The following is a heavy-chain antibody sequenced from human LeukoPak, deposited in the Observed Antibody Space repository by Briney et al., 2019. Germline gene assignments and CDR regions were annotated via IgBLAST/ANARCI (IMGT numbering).Heavy chain of an antibody. V-gene: IGHV1-69*13. D-gene: IGHD1-26*01. CDR3: ARDLYSGSYMN. CDR2: IIPIFGTG. CDR1: GGTLSNYA. Sequence: SVKVSCKASGGTLSNYAISWVRQAPGQGLEWMGGIIPIFGTGNSAQKFQGRVTITADESTSTGYMELSSLRSEDTAVYYCARDLYSGSYMNWGQGTLVTVST. J-gene: IGHJ4*02.